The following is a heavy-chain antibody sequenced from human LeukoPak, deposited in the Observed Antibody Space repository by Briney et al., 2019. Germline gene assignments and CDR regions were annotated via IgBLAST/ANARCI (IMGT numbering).Heavy chain of an antibody. V-gene: IGHV4-39*07. CDR1: GGSISSYY. CDR3: VEDYCSGGSCYSGVNY. CDR2: IYYSGST. Sequence: SETLSLTCTVSGGSISSYYWGWIRQPPGKGLEWIGSIYYSGSTYYNPSLKSRVTISVDTSKNQFSLKLSSVTAADTAVYYCVEDYCSGGSCYSGVNYWGQGTLVTVSS. D-gene: IGHD2-15*01. J-gene: IGHJ4*02.